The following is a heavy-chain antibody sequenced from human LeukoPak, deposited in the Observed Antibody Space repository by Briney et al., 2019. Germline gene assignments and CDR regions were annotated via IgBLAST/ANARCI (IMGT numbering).Heavy chain of an antibody. D-gene: IGHD2-15*01. CDR1: GGSISSSNW. Sequence: PSGTLSLTCAVAGGSISSSNWWSGGRPPPGKGGEGIGEIYHSGSTNYNPSLKRRVTISVDKSKNQSCMKMSSVTAADTAVYYCARDFSKGYCSGGSCYAGDYYYYGMDVWGKGTTVTVSS. CDR2: IYHSGST. CDR3: ARDFSKGYCSGGSCYAGDYYYYGMDV. V-gene: IGHV4-4*02. J-gene: IGHJ6*04.